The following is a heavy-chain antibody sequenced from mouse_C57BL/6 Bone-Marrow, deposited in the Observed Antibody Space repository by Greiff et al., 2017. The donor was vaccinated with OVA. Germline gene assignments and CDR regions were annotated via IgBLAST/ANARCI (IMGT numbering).Heavy chain of an antibody. CDR2: INPSSGYT. D-gene: IGHD2-4*01. Sequence: VQLQQSGAELAKPGASVKLSCKASGYTFTSYWMHWVKQRPGQGLEWIGYINPSSGYTKYNQKFKDKATLTADKSSSTAYMQLSSLTYEDSAVYYCARNDWDYDEGAWFAYWGQGTLVTVSA. J-gene: IGHJ3*01. CDR1: GYTFTSYW. CDR3: ARNDWDYDEGAWFAY. V-gene: IGHV1-7*01.